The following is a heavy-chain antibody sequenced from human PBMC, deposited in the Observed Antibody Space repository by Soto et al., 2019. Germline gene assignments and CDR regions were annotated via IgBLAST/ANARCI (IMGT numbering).Heavy chain of an antibody. D-gene: IGHD3-10*01. CDR3: AKDRRTMVRGVIFPRDAFDI. Sequence: GGSLRLSCAASGFTFSSYAMSWVRQAPGKGLEWVSAISGSGGSTYYADSVKGRFTISRDNSKNTLYLQMNSLRAEDTAVYYCAKDRRTMVRGVIFPRDAFDIWGQGTMVTVSS. CDR2: ISGSGGST. V-gene: IGHV3-23*01. J-gene: IGHJ3*02. CDR1: GFTFSSYA.